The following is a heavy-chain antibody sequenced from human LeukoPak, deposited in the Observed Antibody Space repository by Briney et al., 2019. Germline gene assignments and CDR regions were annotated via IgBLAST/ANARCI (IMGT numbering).Heavy chain of an antibody. CDR1: GFTFTSSA. CDR3: AADRAAMVTGY. V-gene: IGHV1-58*01. Sequence: SVKVSCKASGFTFTSSAVQWVRQARGQRLEWIGWIVVGSGNTNYAQKFQERVTITRDMSTSTAYMKLSSLRSEDTAVYYCAADRAAMVTGYWGQGTLVTVSS. D-gene: IGHD5-18*01. J-gene: IGHJ4*02. CDR2: IVVGSGNT.